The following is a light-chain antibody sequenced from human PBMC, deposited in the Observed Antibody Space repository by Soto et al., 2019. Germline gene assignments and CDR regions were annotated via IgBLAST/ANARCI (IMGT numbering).Light chain of an antibody. CDR3: WSYAGSSTFAV. Sequence: QSALTQPASVSGSPGQSITISCTGTSSDVGSYNLVSWYQQHPGKAPKLMIYEGTTRPSGVSNRFSGSKSGNTASLTISGLQPEDEADYYCWSYAGSSTFAVFGTGTKVTVL. V-gene: IGLV2-23*03. CDR2: EGT. CDR1: SSDVGSYNL. J-gene: IGLJ1*01.